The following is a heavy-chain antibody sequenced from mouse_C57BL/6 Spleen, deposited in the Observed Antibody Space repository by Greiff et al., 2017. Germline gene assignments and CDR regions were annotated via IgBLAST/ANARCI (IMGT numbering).Heavy chain of an antibody. CDR3: ARELLQLGNAMDY. Sequence: QVQLQQPGAELVKPGASVKMSCKASGYTFTSYWITWVKQRPGQGLEWIGDIYPGSGSTNYNEKFKSKATLTVDTSSSTAYMQLSSLTSEDSAVYYCARELLQLGNAMDYGGQGTSVTVSS. J-gene: IGHJ4*01. D-gene: IGHD1-2*01. CDR2: IYPGSGST. CDR1: GYTFTSYW. V-gene: IGHV1-55*01.